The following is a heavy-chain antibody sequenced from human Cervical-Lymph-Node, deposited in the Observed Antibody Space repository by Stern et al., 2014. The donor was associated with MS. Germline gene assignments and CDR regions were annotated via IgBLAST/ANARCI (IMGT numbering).Heavy chain of an antibody. D-gene: IGHD6-19*01. V-gene: IGHV4-59*01. J-gene: IGHJ4*02. Sequence: QVQLQESGPGLVKPSETLSLTCTVSGGSISSSYWSWIRQPPGKGLEWIGYIYYSGSTNYNPSLKSRVTISVDTSKNQFSLKLSSVTAADTAVYYCASGKQWLVHDYWGQGTLVTVSS. CDR1: GGSISSSY. CDR2: IYYSGST. CDR3: ASGKQWLVHDY.